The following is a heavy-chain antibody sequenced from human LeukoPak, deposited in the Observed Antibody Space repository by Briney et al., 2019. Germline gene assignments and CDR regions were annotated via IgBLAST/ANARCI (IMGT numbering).Heavy chain of an antibody. CDR1: GFTFSSYA. J-gene: IGHJ3*02. Sequence: PGGSLRLSCAASGFTFSSYAMSWVRQAPGKGLEWVSAISGSGGSTYYADSVKGRFTISRDNSKNTLYLQMNSLRAEDTAVYYCAKVSGGLFYSNYAGRGGAEPPRGVGAFDIWGQGTMVTVSS. CDR2: ISGSGGST. V-gene: IGHV3-23*01. CDR3: AKVSGGLFYSNYAGRGGAEPPRGVGAFDI. D-gene: IGHD4-11*01.